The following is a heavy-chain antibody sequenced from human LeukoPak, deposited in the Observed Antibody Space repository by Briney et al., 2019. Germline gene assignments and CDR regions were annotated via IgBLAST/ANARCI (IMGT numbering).Heavy chain of an antibody. Sequence: SSETLSLTCAVYGGSFSGYYWGWIRQPPGKGLEWIGNIYHSGSTNYNPSLKSRVTISVDTSKNQFSLKLSSVTAADTAVYYCARIRIHSGYDPRRDYFDYWGQGTLVTVSS. V-gene: IGHV4-34*01. CDR3: ARIRIHSGYDPRRDYFDY. D-gene: IGHD5-12*01. CDR2: IYHSGST. CDR1: GGSFSGYY. J-gene: IGHJ4*02.